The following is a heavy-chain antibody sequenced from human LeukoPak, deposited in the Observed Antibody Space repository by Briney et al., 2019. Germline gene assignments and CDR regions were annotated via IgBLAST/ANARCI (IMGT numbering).Heavy chain of an antibody. J-gene: IGHJ4*02. CDR3: ARGRGYCSGGSCYPAY. V-gene: IGHV4-34*01. D-gene: IGHD2-15*01. CDR2: INHSGST. Sequence: SETLSLTCAVHGGSFSGYYWSWIRQPPGKGLEWIGEINHSGSTNYNPSLKSRVTISVDTSKNQFSLKLSSVTAADTAVYYCARGRGYCSGGSCYPAYWGQGTLVTVSS. CDR1: GGSFSGYY.